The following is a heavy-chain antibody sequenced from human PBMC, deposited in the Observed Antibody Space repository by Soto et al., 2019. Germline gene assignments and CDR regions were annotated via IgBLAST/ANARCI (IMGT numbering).Heavy chain of an antibody. CDR3: ARDIVVVVAATYYYYGMDV. CDR2: IIPIFGTA. CDR1: GGTFSSYA. J-gene: IGHJ6*02. D-gene: IGHD2-15*01. Sequence: QVQLVQSGAEVKKPGSSVKVSCKASGGTFSSYAISWVRQAPGQGLGWMGGIIPIFGTANYAQKFQGRVTITADESTSTDYMERSSLRSEDTAVYYCARDIVVVVAATYYYYGMDVWGQGTTVTVSS. V-gene: IGHV1-69*01.